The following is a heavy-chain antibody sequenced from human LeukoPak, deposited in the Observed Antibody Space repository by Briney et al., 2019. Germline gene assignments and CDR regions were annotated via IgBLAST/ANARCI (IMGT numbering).Heavy chain of an antibody. CDR2: ISAYNGNT. Sequence: VASVKVSCKASGYTFTGYYMHWVRQAPGQGLEWMGWISAYNGNTNYAQKLQGRVTMTTDTSTSTAYMELRSLRSDDTAVYYCARDWTATVTTRGHYYGMDVWGQGTTVTVSS. J-gene: IGHJ6*02. CDR1: GYTFTGYY. CDR3: ARDWTATVTTRGHYYGMDV. D-gene: IGHD4-17*01. V-gene: IGHV1-18*04.